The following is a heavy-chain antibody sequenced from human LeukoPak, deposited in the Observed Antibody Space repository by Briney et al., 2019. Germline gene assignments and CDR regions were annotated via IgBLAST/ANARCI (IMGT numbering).Heavy chain of an antibody. CDR1: GGSISSSNW. V-gene: IGHV4-39*01. J-gene: IGHJ4*02. D-gene: IGHD6-19*01. CDR2: IYYSGST. CDR3: ARLAVAGTIDY. Sequence: SETLSLTCAVSGGSISSSNWRSWVRQPPGKGLEWIGSIYYSGSTYYNPSLKSRVTISVDTSKNQLSLKLSSVTAADTAVYYCARLAVAGTIDYWGQGTLVTVSS.